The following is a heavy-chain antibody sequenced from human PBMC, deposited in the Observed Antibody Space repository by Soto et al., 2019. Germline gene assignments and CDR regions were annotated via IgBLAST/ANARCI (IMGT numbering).Heavy chain of an antibody. CDR1: GFTFSSYA. CDR3: AKDKTYYYDSSGYANYYYGMDV. D-gene: IGHD3-22*01. V-gene: IGHV3-23*01. J-gene: IGHJ6*02. CDR2: ISGSGGGT. Sequence: GGSLRLSCAASGFTFSSYAMSWVSQAPGKGLEWVSAISGSGGGTYYADSVKGRFTISRDNSKNTLYLQMNSLRAEDTAVYYCAKDKTYYYDSSGYANYYYGMDVWGQGTTVTVSS.